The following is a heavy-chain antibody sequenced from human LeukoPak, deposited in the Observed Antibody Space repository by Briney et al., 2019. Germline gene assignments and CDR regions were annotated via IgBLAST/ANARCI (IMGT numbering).Heavy chain of an antibody. Sequence: ASVKVSCKASGYTFTSYYMHWVRQAPGQGLEWMGIINPSGGSTSYAQKFQGRVTMTRDTSTSTVYMELSSLRSEDTAVYYCARVSWGIVGAQRAPFDYWGQGTLVTVSS. J-gene: IGHJ4*02. D-gene: IGHD1-26*01. V-gene: IGHV1-46*01. CDR1: GYTFTSYY. CDR2: INPSGGST. CDR3: ARVSWGIVGAQRAPFDY.